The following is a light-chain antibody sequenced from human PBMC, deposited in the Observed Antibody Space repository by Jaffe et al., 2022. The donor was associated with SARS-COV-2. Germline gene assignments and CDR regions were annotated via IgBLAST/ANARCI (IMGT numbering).Light chain of an antibody. Sequence: SSELTQDPAVSVALGQTVTITCQGDSLRTYYGSWHQQKPGQAPVLVIYGKNNRPSGIPDRFSGSSSGNTASLTITGAQPEDEGDYYCLSRDSSGNRGVFGGGTKLTVL. CDR2: GKN. CDR3: LSRDSSGNRGV. J-gene: IGLJ3*02. CDR1: SLRTYY. V-gene: IGLV3-19*01.